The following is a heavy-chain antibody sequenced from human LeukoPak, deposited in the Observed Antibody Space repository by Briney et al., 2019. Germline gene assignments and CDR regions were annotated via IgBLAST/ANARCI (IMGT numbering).Heavy chain of an antibody. Sequence: GVLRLSCAASGFTFSSYAMSWVRQAPGKGLEWVSAISGSGGSTYYADSVKGRFTISRDNSKYTLYLQMNSLRAEDTAVYYCAKVELGDTAPTIWGQGTMVTVSS. CDR2: ISGSGGST. J-gene: IGHJ3*02. D-gene: IGHD5-18*01. V-gene: IGHV3-23*01. CDR3: AKVELGDTAPTI. CDR1: GFTFSSYA.